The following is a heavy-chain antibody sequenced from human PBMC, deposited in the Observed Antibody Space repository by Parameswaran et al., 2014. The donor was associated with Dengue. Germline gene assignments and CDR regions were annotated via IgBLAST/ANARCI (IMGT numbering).Heavy chain of an antibody. D-gene: IGHD6-19*01. CDR2: IYYSGST. J-gene: IGHJ4*02. CDR3: ARASSSGWWNY. V-gene: IGHV4-59*13. Sequence: PGKGLEWIGYIYYSGSTNYNPSLKSRVTISVDTSKNQFSLKLSSVTAADTAVYYCARASSSGWWNYWGQGTLVTVSS.